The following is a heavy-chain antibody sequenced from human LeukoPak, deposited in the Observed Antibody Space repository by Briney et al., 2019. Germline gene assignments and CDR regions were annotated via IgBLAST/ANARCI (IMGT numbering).Heavy chain of an antibody. CDR1: GGSLSGYY. CDR2: ISYSGSI. V-gene: IGHV4-59*01. Sequence: SETLSLTCTVSGGSLSGYYWSWIRQPPGKGLEWIGFISYSGSINYSPSLKSRVTISVDTSKNQFSLRRTSVTAADTAVYYCARGPVSFGSGTLDYWGQGTLVTVSS. J-gene: IGHJ4*02. D-gene: IGHD3-10*01. CDR3: ARGPVSFGSGTLDY.